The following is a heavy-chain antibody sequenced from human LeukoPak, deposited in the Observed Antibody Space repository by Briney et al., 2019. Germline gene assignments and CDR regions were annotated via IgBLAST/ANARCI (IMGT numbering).Heavy chain of an antibody. V-gene: IGHV3-11*01. J-gene: IGHJ4*02. CDR3: ASGGDYAGIAALFRH. CDR2: ISIRGITI. Sequence: GGSLRLSCATSGFNFSASYMSWIRQAPGKGLEWVSYISIRGITINYADSVKGRFSIFRDDAKSSLFLQMNSLKTEDTALYYCASGGDYAGIAALFRHWGQGSLVTVSS. D-gene: IGHD4-17*01. CDR1: GFNFSASY.